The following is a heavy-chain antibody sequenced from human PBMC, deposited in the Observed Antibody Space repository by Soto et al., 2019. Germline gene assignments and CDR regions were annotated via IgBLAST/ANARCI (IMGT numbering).Heavy chain of an antibody. CDR2: INTDGMP. J-gene: IGHJ4*02. D-gene: IGHD2-15*01. CDR3: VRERSSGNWRTSDY. CDR1: GFRFSTYW. Sequence: RGSLRLSCAASGFRFSTYWMHWIRQVPGKGPVWVARINTDGMPVYADSVKGRFTISRDNARNTLYLQMNSLRVEDTALYYCVRERSSGNWRTSDYWGRGTLVTVSS. V-gene: IGHV3-74*01.